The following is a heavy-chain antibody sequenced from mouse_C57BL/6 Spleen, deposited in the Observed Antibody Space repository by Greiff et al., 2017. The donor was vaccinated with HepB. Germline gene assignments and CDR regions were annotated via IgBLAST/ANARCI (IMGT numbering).Heavy chain of an antibody. CDR1: GYTFTDYY. CDR2: INPYNGGT. V-gene: IGHV1-19*01. J-gene: IGHJ2*01. CDR3: ARSDYYGSSEDFDY. D-gene: IGHD1-1*01. Sequence: EVQLQQSGPVLVKPGASVKMSCKASGYTFTDYYMNWVKQSHGKSLEWIGVINPYNGGTSYNQKFKGKATLTVDKSSSTAYMELNSLTSEDSAVYYCARSDYYGSSEDFDYWGQGTTLTVSS.